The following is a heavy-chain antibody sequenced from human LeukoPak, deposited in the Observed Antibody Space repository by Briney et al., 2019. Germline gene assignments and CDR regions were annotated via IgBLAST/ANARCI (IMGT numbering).Heavy chain of an antibody. J-gene: IGHJ6*02. CDR3: ARVLAAAGMTRYYYYGMDV. V-gene: IGHV3-23*01. CDR2: ISGSGGST. CDR1: GFTFSSYA. D-gene: IGHD6-13*01. Sequence: GGSLRLSCAASGFTFSSYAMSWVRQAPGKGPEWVSAISGSGGSTYYADSVKGRFTISRDNAKNSLYLQMNSLRAEDTAVYYCARVLAAAGMTRYYYYGMDVWGQGTTVTVSS.